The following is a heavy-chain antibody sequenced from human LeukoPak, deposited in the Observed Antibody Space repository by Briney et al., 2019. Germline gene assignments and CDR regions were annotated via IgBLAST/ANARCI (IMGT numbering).Heavy chain of an antibody. D-gene: IGHD6-13*01. CDR1: RFTFSTYS. Sequence: GGSLRLSCAASRFTFSTYSMNWVRQAPGKGLEWVSVISDSGGNTYFADSVKGQFTISRDNSKNTLYLQMNSLRAEDTAVYYCAREGASSSFGYWGQGTLVTVSS. CDR3: AREGASSSFGY. V-gene: IGHV3-23*01. J-gene: IGHJ4*02. CDR2: ISDSGGNT.